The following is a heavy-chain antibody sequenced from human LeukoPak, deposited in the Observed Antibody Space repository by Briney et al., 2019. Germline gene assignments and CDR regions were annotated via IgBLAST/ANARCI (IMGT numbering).Heavy chain of an antibody. J-gene: IGHJ4*02. CDR1: GGSISSGYYY. Sequence: PSETLSLTCSISGGSISSGYYYWGWIRQPPGKGLEWIGSISYGGSTYYNPSLKSRVTISVDTSKNQFSLKLSSVTAADTAVYYCARHLGSGSYYSSFDYWGQGTLVTASS. CDR3: ARHLGSGSYYSSFDY. CDR2: ISYGGST. D-gene: IGHD1-26*01. V-gene: IGHV4-39*01.